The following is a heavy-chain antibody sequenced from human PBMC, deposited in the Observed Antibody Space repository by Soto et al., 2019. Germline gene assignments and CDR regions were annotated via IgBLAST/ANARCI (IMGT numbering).Heavy chain of an antibody. D-gene: IGHD3-16*01. V-gene: IGHV1-69*13. CDR3: ARVRGSATRLRAFDI. CDR1: GGTFSSYA. Sequence: GASVKVSCTASGGTFSSYAISWVRQAPGQGLEWMGGIIPIFGTANYAQKFQGRVTITADESTSTAYMEPSSLRSEDTAVYYCARVRGSATRLRAFDIWGQGTMVTVS. CDR2: IIPIFGTA. J-gene: IGHJ3*02.